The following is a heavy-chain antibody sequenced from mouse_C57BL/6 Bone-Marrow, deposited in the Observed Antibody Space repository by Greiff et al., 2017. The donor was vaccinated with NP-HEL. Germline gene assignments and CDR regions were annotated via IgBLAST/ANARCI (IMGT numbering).Heavy chain of an antibody. D-gene: IGHD2-13*01. CDR2: FHPYNDDT. J-gene: IGHJ1*03. V-gene: IGHV1-47*01. Sequence: VKLMESGAELVKPGASVKMSCKASGYTFTTYPIEWMKQNHGKSLEWIGNFHPYNDDTKYNEKFKGKATLTVEKSSSTVYLELSRLASDDSAIYYCARRGVRRGYFDVWGTGTTVTVSS. CDR3: ARRGVRRGYFDV. CDR1: GYTFTTYP.